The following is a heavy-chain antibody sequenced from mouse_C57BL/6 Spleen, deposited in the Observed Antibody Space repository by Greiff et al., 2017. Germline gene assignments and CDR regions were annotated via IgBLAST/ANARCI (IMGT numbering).Heavy chain of an antibody. J-gene: IGHJ4*01. D-gene: IGHD2-14*01. V-gene: IGHV1-61*01. CDR2: IYPSDSET. CDR1: GYTFTSYW. CDR3: ARDYRLGLDY. Sequence: LQQPGAELVRPGSSVKLSCKASGYTFTSYWMDWVKQRPGQGLEWIGNIYPSDSETHYNQKFKDKATLTVDKSSSTAYMQLSSLTSEDSAVYYCARDYRLGLDYWGQGTSVTVSS.